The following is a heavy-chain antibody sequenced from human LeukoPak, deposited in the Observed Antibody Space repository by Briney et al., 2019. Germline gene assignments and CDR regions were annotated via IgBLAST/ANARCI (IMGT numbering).Heavy chain of an antibody. D-gene: IGHD6-13*01. CDR1: GFTFSSYW. Sequence: GGSLRLSCAASGFTFSSYWMSWVRQAPGKGLEWVANIKQDGSEKYYVDSVKGRFTISRDNAKNSLYLQMNSLRAEDTAVYYCARGSPLVIAAADDAFDIWGQGTMVTVSS. J-gene: IGHJ3*02. CDR2: IKQDGSEK. V-gene: IGHV3-7*01. CDR3: ARGSPLVIAAADDAFDI.